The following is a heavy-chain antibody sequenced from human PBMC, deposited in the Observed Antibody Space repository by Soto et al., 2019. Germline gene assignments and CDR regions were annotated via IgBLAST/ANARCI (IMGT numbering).Heavy chain of an antibody. V-gene: IGHV4-59*12. CDR2: IYDSGNT. J-gene: IGHJ4*02. Sequence: PSGTPSPPRTVSGGSIRRYPRGLGRQPPGGGLEWIGSIYDSGNTNYNPSLKSRVTISADTSKNEFSLRLRSVTTADTAVYYCARGQFNILTGYYIGFWGQGTLVTVSS. CDR3: ARGQFNILTGYYIGF. D-gene: IGHD3-9*01. CDR1: GGSIRRYP.